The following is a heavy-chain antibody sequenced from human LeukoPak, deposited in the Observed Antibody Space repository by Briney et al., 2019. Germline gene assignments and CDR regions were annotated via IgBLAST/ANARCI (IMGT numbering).Heavy chain of an antibody. CDR1: GYTFTSYY. V-gene: IGHV1-46*01. D-gene: IGHD3-22*01. CDR2: INPSGGST. J-gene: IGHJ4*02. Sequence: ASVKVSCKASGYTFTSYYMHWVRQAPGQGLEWMGIINPSGGSTSYAQKFQGRVTMTRNMSTSTVYMELSSLRSEATAVYYCARDGRYYYDCRCYYYFDYWGKGTLVTVSS. CDR3: ARDGRYYYDCRCYYYFDY.